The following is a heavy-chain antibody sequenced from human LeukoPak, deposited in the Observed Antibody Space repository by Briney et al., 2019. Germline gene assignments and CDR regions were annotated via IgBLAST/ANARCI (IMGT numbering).Heavy chain of an antibody. D-gene: IGHD2-2*01. J-gene: IGHJ5*02. Sequence: SETLSLTCTVSGGSISSSYYYWGWIRQPPGKGLEWIGSIYSSGSTYYNPSLKSRVTISVDTSKNQFSLKLSSVTAADTAVYYCARDIVVVPAAISVGGFDPWGQGTLVTVSS. V-gene: IGHV4-39*02. CDR2: IYSSGST. CDR1: GGSISSSYYY. CDR3: ARDIVVVPAAISVGGFDP.